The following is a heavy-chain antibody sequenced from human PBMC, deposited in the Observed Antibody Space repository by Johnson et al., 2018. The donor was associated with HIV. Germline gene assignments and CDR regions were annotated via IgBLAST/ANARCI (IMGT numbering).Heavy chain of an antibody. J-gene: IGHJ3*02. CDR2: IYSGGST. V-gene: IGHV3-53*01. Sequence: VQLVESGGGLIQPGGSLRLSCAASGFTVSSNYMSWVRQAPGKGLEWVSVIYSGGSTYYADSVKGRFTISRDNSKNKLYLQMNSLRAEDTAVYYCARGPRHTYHYDSSGYSGAFDIWGQGTMVTVSS. CDR1: GFTVSSNY. D-gene: IGHD3-22*01. CDR3: ARGPRHTYHYDSSGYSGAFDI.